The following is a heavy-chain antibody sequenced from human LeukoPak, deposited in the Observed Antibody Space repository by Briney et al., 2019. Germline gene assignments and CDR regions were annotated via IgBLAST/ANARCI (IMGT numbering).Heavy chain of an antibody. J-gene: IGHJ5*02. Sequence: GGSLRLSCAASGFTFSSYAMHWVRQAPGKGLEWVAVISYDGSNKYYADSVKGRFTISRDNSKNTLYLQMNSLRAEDTAGYYCARDLGWLVPTNWFDPWGQGTLVTVSS. CDR3: ARDLGWLVPTNWFDP. D-gene: IGHD6-19*01. V-gene: IGHV3-30*01. CDR2: ISYDGSNK. CDR1: GFTFSSYA.